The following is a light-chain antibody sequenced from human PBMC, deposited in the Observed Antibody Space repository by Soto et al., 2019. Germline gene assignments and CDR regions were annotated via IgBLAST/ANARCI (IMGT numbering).Light chain of an antibody. CDR2: EVS. Sequence: QSVLTQPASVSGSPGQSITISCTGTSSDVGGYNYVSWYQQHPGKAPKLMIYEVSNRPSGVSNRFSGSKSGNTASLTISGLQAEDEPDHYCSSYKSSSTPYVFGTGTKVTVL. V-gene: IGLV2-14*01. J-gene: IGLJ1*01. CDR3: SSYKSSSTPYV. CDR1: SSDVGGYNY.